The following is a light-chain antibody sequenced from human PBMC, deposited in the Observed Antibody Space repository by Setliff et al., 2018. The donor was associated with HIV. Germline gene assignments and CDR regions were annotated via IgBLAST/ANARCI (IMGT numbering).Light chain of an antibody. J-gene: IGLJ1*01. CDR1: SSDVGSYNL. CDR2: EVS. CDR3: CSYAGSSSYV. V-gene: IGLV2-23*02. Sequence: QSALTQPASVSGSPGQSITISCTGTSSDVGSYNLVSWYQQHPGKAPKLMIYEVSKRPSGVSYRFSGSKSGNTASLTISGRQAEDEADYYCCSYAGSSSYVFGTGTKVTVL.